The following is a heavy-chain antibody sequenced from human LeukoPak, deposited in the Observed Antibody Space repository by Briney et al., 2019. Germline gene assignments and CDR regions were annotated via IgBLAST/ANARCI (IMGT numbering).Heavy chain of an antibody. CDR3: TTLYDILSGYFDGVS. Sequence: GGSLRLPCAASGFTFSNAWMSWVRQAPGKGLEWVGRIKSKTDGGTTDYAAPVKGRFTISRDDSKNRLYLQMNSLKTEDTAVYYCTTLYDILSGYFDGVSWGQGTLVTVSS. D-gene: IGHD3-9*01. V-gene: IGHV3-15*01. CDR2: IKSKTDGGTT. J-gene: IGHJ5*02. CDR1: GFTFSNAW.